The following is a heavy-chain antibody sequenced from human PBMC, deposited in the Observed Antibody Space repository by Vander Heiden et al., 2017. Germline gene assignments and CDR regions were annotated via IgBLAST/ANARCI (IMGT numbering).Heavy chain of an antibody. CDR2: IYPGDSET. J-gene: IGHJ3*01. Sequence: EVQLVPSGAEVKKPGESLKISCKASGYSFTSNWIIWVRQMPGKGLEWMGIIYPGDSETRYSSSFQGQVTMSVDKSITTAYLQWSSLKASDTAMYYCAKRSYFYGSGDAALDFWGQGTMVTVSS. V-gene: IGHV5-51*01. CDR3: AKRSYFYGSGDAALDF. D-gene: IGHD3-10*01. CDR1: GYSFTSNW.